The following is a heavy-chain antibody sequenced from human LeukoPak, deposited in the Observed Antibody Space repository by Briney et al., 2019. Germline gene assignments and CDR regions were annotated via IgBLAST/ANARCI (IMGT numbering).Heavy chain of an antibody. CDR1: GGSISSGGYY. CDR3: ARSGEYYDFWSGSDAFDI. D-gene: IGHD3-3*01. Sequence: PSETLSLTCTVSGGSISSGGYYWSWIRQHPGKGLEWIGYIYYSGSTYYNPSLKSRVTISVDTSKNQFSLKLSSVTAADTAVYYCARSGEYYDFWSGSDAFDIWGQGTMVTVSS. J-gene: IGHJ3*02. CDR2: IYYSGST. V-gene: IGHV4-31*03.